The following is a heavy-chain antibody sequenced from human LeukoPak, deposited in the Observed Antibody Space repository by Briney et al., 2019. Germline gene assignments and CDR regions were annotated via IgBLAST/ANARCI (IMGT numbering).Heavy chain of an antibody. CDR1: GGSISGSY. J-gene: IGHJ4*02. Sequence: SETLSLTCTVSGGSISGSYWSWIRQPPGKGLEWIAYMYNSGSTNYNPSLKSRVTISIDTSKNQFSLKLSSLTAADTAIYYCARGVESYGDYGYWGQGILVTVSS. CDR3: ARGVESYGDYGY. D-gene: IGHD4-17*01. CDR2: MYNSGST. V-gene: IGHV4-59*01.